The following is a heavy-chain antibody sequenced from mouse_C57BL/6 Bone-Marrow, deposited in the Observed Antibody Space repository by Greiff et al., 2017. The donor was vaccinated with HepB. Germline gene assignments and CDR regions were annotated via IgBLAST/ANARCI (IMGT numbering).Heavy chain of an antibody. CDR1: GYTFTSYW. J-gene: IGHJ2*01. V-gene: IGHV1-52*01. D-gene: IGHD2-5*01. Sequence: QVQLQQPGAELVRPGSSVKLSCKASGYTFTSYWMHWVKQRPIQGLEWIGNIDPSDSETHYNQKFKDKATLTVDKSSSTAYMQLSSLTSEDSAVYYCARRGSNYVYFDYWGQGTTLTVSS. CDR2: IDPSDSET. CDR3: ARRGSNYVYFDY.